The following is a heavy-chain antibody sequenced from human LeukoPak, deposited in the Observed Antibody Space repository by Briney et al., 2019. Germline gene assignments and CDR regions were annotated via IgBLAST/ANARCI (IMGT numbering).Heavy chain of an antibody. CDR2: IKNDGGTT. D-gene: IGHD3-10*01. V-gene: IGHV3-74*01. Sequence: GGSLRLSCATSGFTFSDYWMHWVRQAPGKGLVWVSRIKNDGGTTNYADSVKGRFTISRDNAKNTLYLQLDRLRAEDTAIYYCARGIARGSGSTQGYWGQGTLVTVSS. CDR1: GFTFSDYW. J-gene: IGHJ4*02. CDR3: ARGIARGSGSTQGY.